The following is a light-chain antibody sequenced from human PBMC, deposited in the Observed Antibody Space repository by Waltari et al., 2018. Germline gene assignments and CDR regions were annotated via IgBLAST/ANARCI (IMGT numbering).Light chain of an antibody. Sequence: DIQMTQSPSSLSASVGDKVTITCRAGQTINKYLNWYQQKPGKAPRVLIYAASTLHSGVPSRFSGGGSGTDFTLTISSLQPEDFGTYFCQQSYSLPWTFGQGTKVEIE. CDR2: AAS. CDR1: QTINKY. CDR3: QQSYSLPWT. J-gene: IGKJ1*01. V-gene: IGKV1-39*01.